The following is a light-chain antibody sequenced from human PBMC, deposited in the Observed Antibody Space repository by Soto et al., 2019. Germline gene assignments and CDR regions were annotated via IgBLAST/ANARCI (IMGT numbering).Light chain of an antibody. V-gene: IGKV3-15*01. Sequence: EIVMTQSPATLPVPPGEKVPLSSWASQSVGSNLAWYQRKPGQAPGLLIYGASTRATGVPARFSGSGSGTEFTLTISSLQSEDFAVYYCLQFKNWPLTFGGGTKVDIK. CDR3: LQFKNWPLT. CDR1: QSVGSN. J-gene: IGKJ4*01. CDR2: GAS.